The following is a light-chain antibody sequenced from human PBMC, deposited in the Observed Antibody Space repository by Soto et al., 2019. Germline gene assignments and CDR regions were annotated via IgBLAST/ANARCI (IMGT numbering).Light chain of an antibody. CDR3: MQGPHWPPGYT. J-gene: IGKJ2*01. CDR2: KVS. CDR1: QSLVYSDGTAF. V-gene: IGKV2-30*01. Sequence: DVVMTQSPLSLPVTLGQPASISCKSSQSLVYSDGTAFFNGFQQRPGQSPRRLIYKVSNRDSGVXDXCXXSGSGTDFTLRISRVEAEDVGVHYCMQGPHWPPGYTFGQGTKLEIK.